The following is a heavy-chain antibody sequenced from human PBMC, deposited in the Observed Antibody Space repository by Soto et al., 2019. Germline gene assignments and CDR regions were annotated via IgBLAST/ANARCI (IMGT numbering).Heavy chain of an antibody. D-gene: IGHD3-3*01. J-gene: IGHJ5*02. V-gene: IGHV4-39*01. CDR1: GGSISSSSYY. CDR3: ARGAYDFWSGYDTLYNWFDP. CDR2: IYYSGST. Sequence: QLQLQESGPGLVKPSETLSLTCTVSGGSISSSSYYWGWIRQPPGKGLEWIGSIYYSGSTYYNPSLKSRVTISVDTSKNQFSLKLSSVTAADTAVYYCARGAYDFWSGYDTLYNWFDPWGQGTLVTVSS.